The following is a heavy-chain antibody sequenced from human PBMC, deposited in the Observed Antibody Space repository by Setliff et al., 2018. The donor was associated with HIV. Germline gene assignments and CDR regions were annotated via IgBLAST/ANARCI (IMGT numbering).Heavy chain of an antibody. Sequence: TLSLTCTVSGDSINSGSYYWGWIRQPPGKGLEWIGSIYYSGSTYSNPSLKSRVTISVDTSKNQFSLKLSSVTAADTAVYYCARHDGMKAARRYNNDYMDVWGKGTTVTVSS. J-gene: IGHJ6*03. CDR3: ARHDGMKAARRYNNDYMDV. V-gene: IGHV4-39*01. CDR2: IYYSGST. D-gene: IGHD6-6*01. CDR1: GDSINSGSYY.